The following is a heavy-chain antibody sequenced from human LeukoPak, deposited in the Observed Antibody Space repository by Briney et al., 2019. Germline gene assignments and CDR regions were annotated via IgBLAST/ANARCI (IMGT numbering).Heavy chain of an antibody. D-gene: IGHD3-9*01. CDR1: GGSFSGYY. J-gene: IGHJ4*02. CDR3: ARGRRYFDWSRQYYFDY. V-gene: IGHV4-34*01. CDR2: INHSGST. Sequence: KTSETLSLTCAVYGGSFSGYYWSWIRQPPGKGLEWIGEINHSGSTNYNPSLKSRATISVDTSKNQFSLKLSSVTAADTAVYYCARGRRYFDWSRQYYFDYWGQGTLVTVSS.